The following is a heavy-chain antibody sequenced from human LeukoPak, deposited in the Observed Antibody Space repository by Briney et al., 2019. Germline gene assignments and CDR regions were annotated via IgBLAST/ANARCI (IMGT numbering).Heavy chain of an antibody. D-gene: IGHD5-24*01. CDR2: IYYSGST. CDR1: GGSISSGDYY. Sequence: SETLSRTCTVSGGSISSGDYYWSWIRQPPGKGLEWIGYIYYSGSTYYNPSLKSRVTISVDTSKNQFSLKLSSVTAAGTAVYYCAREMATMFDPWGQGTLVTVSS. V-gene: IGHV4-30-4*01. CDR3: AREMATMFDP. J-gene: IGHJ5*02.